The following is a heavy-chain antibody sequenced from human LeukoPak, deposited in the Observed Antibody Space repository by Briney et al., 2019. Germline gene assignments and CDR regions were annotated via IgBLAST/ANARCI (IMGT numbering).Heavy chain of an antibody. V-gene: IGHV3-33*01. J-gene: IGHJ4*02. CDR1: GFTFSNYG. CDR3: ARDSGNDAPIDF. CDR2: IWHDGKNK. D-gene: IGHD3-10*01. Sequence: GGSLRLSCAASGFTFSNYGIHWVRQPPGKGLEWVAVIWHDGKNKYYADSVKGRFTISRDNSKNTLYLQMNNLRAEDTAVYYCARDSGNDAPIDFWGQGTLLTVSS.